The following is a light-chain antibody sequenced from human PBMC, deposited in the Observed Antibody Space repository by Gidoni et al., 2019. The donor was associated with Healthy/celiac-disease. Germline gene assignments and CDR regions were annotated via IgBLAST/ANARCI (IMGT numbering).Light chain of an antibody. Sequence: SYLVTQPPSVSVAPGQTARITCGGDNIGSESVHWYQQKPGQAPVLGVYDDSDRPSGIPERFSGSNSGHTATLTISRVEAGDEADYFCQVWHSSSDQYVFGTGTEVTVL. CDR2: DDS. CDR1: NIGSES. V-gene: IGLV3-21*02. CDR3: QVWHSSSDQYV. J-gene: IGLJ1*01.